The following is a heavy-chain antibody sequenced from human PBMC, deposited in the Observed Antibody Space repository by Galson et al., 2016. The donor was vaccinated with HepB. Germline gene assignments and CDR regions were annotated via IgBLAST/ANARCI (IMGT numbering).Heavy chain of an antibody. CDR3: AKNGRSDSTGYFDPYFDY. Sequence: SVKVSCKASGYTFTSYGISWVRQAPGQGLEWMGWISGYNGNTYFAQNLQGRVTMTTDTSTSTAYMELRSLRADDTALYYCAKNGRSDSTGYFDPYFDYWGRGTLVTVSA. CDR2: ISGYNGNT. V-gene: IGHV1-18*04. D-gene: IGHD3-22*01. J-gene: IGHJ4*02. CDR1: GYTFTSYG.